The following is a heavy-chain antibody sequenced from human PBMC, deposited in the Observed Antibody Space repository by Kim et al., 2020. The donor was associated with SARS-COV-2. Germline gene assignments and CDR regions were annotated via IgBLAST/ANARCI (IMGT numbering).Heavy chain of an antibody. V-gene: IGHV4-59*08. Sequence: SETLSLTCTVSGGSIRSYYWSWIRQPPGKGLEWIGYVYSSGSTEYNPSLKSRVTISAETAKSQFFLKLSSVTAADTAVYFCARVLQPYDSGTYHWFEPWG. D-gene: IGHD3-10*01. CDR1: GGSIRSYY. J-gene: IGHJ5*02. CDR2: VYSSGST. CDR3: ARVLQPYDSGTYHWFEP.